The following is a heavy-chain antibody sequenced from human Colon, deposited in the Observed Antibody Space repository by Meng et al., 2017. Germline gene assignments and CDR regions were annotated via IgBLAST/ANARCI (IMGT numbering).Heavy chain of an antibody. Sequence: GPGLVKASGTLARTWACSGGSIGGRNWWSWARQPPGKGLGWIGEIYHSGSTTYNPSLKSRVTISVDKSKNQFSLKLSSVTAADTAVYYCASGRKYCSSTSCYGQFDYWGQGTLVTVSS. CDR1: GGSIGGRNW. V-gene: IGHV4-4*02. D-gene: IGHD2-2*01. J-gene: IGHJ4*02. CDR3: ASGRKYCSSTSCYGQFDY. CDR2: IYHSGST.